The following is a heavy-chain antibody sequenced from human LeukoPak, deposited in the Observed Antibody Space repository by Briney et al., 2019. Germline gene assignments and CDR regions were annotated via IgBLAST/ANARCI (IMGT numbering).Heavy chain of an antibody. Sequence: PGGSLRLSCAASGFTLRGYVMNWVGQAPGKGREGVAGISYDGHNKYYVDSVKGRFTISSDNSNNTLFLQMNSLSAEDTAVYYCARHPSFPYYFDYWGQGTLVTVPS. CDR3: ARHPSFPYYFDY. CDR1: GFTLRGYV. D-gene: IGHD6-6*01. V-gene: IGHV3-30*03. CDR2: ISYDGHNK. J-gene: IGHJ4*02.